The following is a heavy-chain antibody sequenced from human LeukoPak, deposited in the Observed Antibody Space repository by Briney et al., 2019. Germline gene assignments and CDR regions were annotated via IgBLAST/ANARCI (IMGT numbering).Heavy chain of an antibody. Sequence: PGGSLRLSCAASGFTFSSYGMHWVRQAPGKGLEWVAVIWYDGSNKYYADSVKGRFTISRDNSKNTLYLQMNSLRAEDTAVYYCARGVDPGHDAFDIWGQGTMVTVSS. V-gene: IGHV3-33*01. CDR3: ARGVDPGHDAFDI. J-gene: IGHJ3*02. CDR1: GFTFSSYG. CDR2: IWYDGSNK. D-gene: IGHD2-15*01.